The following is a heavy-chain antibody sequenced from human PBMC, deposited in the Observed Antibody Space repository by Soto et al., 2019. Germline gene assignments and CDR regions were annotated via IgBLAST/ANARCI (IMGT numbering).Heavy chain of an antibody. CDR3: ARDPSAVYCSGGSCYLTPYFDL. CDR2: ISSSSSYI. J-gene: IGHJ2*01. V-gene: IGHV3-21*01. D-gene: IGHD2-15*01. Sequence: GGSLRLSCAASGFTFSSYSMNWVRQAPGKGLEWVSSISSSSSYIYYADSVKGRFTISRDNAKNSLYLQMNSLRAEDTAVYYCARDPSAVYCSGGSCYLTPYFDLWGRGTLVTVS. CDR1: GFTFSSYS.